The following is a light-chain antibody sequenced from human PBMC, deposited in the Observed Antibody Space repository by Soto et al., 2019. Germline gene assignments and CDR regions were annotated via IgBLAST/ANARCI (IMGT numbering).Light chain of an antibody. J-gene: IGKJ4*01. CDR3: QQYNSWPLT. CDR2: GAS. V-gene: IGKV3-15*01. CDR1: QSVGSS. Sequence: EIVMTQSPATLSVSPGERATLSCRASQSVGSSLAWYQRKPGQAPRLLIYGASTRATGIPATLSGSGSGTEFTLTISSLQSEDFAVYYCQQYNSWPLTFGGGTKVEIK.